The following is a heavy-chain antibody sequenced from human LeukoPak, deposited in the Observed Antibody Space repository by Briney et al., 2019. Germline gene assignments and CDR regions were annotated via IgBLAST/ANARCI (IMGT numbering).Heavy chain of an antibody. Sequence: GGSLRPSCAASGFTFSSYSMNWVRQAPGKGLEWGSYISGSSSTIYYADSVKGRFTISRDNGKNTLYLQMNSLRAEDTAVYYCARGSTYYDSSGQVPFDYWGQGTLVTVSS. D-gene: IGHD3-22*01. J-gene: IGHJ4*02. CDR3: ARGSTYYDSSGQVPFDY. CDR1: GFTFSSYS. V-gene: IGHV3-48*01. CDR2: ISGSSSTI.